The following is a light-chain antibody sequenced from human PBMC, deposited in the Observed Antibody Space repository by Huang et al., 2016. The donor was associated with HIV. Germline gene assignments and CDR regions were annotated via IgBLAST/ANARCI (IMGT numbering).Light chain of an antibody. V-gene: IGKV3-15*01. J-gene: IGKJ1*01. CDR1: QNITR. Sequence: EIVMTQSPATLSVSPGERATLSCRASQNITRLAWYQHKPGQAPRLLIDDASSRATGVPARFSGGGSGTDFTLTVSSLQSDDFALYYCQQYDDWPPWTFGQGTQVDMK. CDR3: QQYDDWPPWT. CDR2: DAS.